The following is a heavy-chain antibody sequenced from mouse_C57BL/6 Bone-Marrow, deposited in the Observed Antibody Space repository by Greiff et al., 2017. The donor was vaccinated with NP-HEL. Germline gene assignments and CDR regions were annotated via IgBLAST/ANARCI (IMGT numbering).Heavy chain of an antibody. V-gene: IGHV5-4*01. CDR3: ARGTMVTTKVYFDY. D-gene: IGHD2-2*01. Sequence: EVQRVESGGGLVKPGGSLKLSCAASGFTFSSYAMSWVRQTPEKRLEWVATISDGGSYTYYPDNVKGRFTISRDNAKNNLYLQMSHLKSEDTAMYYCARGTMVTTKVYFDYWGQGTTLTVSS. CDR1: GFTFSSYA. J-gene: IGHJ2*01. CDR2: ISDGGSYT.